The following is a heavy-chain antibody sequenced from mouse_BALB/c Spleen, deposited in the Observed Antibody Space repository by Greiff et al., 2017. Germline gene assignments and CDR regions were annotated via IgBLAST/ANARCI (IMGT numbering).Heavy chain of an antibody. CDR3: ASSGIYDGYYGY. D-gene: IGHD2-3*01. J-gene: IGHJ2*01. V-gene: IGHV3-2*02. CDR1: GYSITSDYA. CDR2: ISYSGST. Sequence: EVMLVESGPGLVKPSQSLSLTCTVTGYSITSDYAWNWIRQFPGNKLEWMGYISYSGSTSYNPSLKSRISITRDTSKNQFFLQLNSVTTEDTATYYCASSGIYDGYYGYWGQGTTLTVSS.